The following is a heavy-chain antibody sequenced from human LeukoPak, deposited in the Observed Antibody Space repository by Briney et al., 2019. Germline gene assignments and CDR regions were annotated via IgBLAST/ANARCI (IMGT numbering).Heavy chain of an antibody. CDR2: ISSSSSYI. CDR3: AGDRDFWSGYYIASDAFDI. V-gene: IGHV3-21*01. CDR1: GFTFSSYS. D-gene: IGHD3-3*01. Sequence: GGSLRLSCAASGFTFSSYSMNWVRQAPGKGLEWVSSISSSSSYIYYADSVKGRSTISRDNAKNSLYLQMNSLRAEDTAVYYCAGDRDFWSGYYIASDAFDIWGQGTMVTVSS. J-gene: IGHJ3*02.